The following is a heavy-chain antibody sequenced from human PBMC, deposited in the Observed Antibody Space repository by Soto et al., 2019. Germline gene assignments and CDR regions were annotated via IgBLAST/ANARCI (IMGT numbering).Heavy chain of an antibody. Sequence: ASVKVSCKASGYTFDRYGISWVRQAPGQGLEWMGWISTYNGNTNYAQKLKGRVTMTTDAFTSTAYMELRSLTSDDTAVYYCAREGYCTSGSCALYSHEYFGMDVWGQGTTVTVSS. CDR1: GYTFDRYG. V-gene: IGHV1-18*01. CDR3: AREGYCTSGSCALYSHEYFGMDV. J-gene: IGHJ6*02. D-gene: IGHD2-15*01. CDR2: ISTYNGNT.